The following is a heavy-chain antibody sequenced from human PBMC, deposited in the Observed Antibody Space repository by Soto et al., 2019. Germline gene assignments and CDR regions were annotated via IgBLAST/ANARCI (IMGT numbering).Heavy chain of an antibody. Sequence: VQLVESGGGVVQPGRSLRLSCAASGFTFSDYAMHWVRQAPGKGLEWVAVVSHDGRNTHYADSVKGRFTISRDSSKNTVTLEMTSLRAGDTAVYSCAKWGRQWLVTSDFNYWGQGALVTVSS. CDR1: GFTFSDYA. CDR2: VSHDGRNT. V-gene: IGHV3-30*18. CDR3: AKWGRQWLVTSDFNY. J-gene: IGHJ4*02. D-gene: IGHD6-19*01.